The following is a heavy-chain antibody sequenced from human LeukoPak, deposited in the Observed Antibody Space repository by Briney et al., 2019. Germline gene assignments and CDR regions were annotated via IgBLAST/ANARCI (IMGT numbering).Heavy chain of an antibody. CDR3: AREGSSWYRNPFDY. D-gene: IGHD6-13*01. CDR2: ISNDGSNK. V-gene: IGHV3-30-3*01. CDR1: GFTFSSYA. Sequence: GGSLRLSCAASGFTFSSYAMHWVRQAPGKGLEWVAVISNDGSNKYYADSAKGRFTISRDNSKNTLYVQMNGLRAEDTAVYYCAREGSSWYRNPFDYWGQGTLVTVSS. J-gene: IGHJ4*02.